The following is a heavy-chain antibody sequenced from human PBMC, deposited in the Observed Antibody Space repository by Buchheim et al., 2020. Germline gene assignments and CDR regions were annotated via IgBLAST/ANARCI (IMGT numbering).Heavy chain of an antibody. D-gene: IGHD3-3*01. V-gene: IGHV1-2*02. Sequence: QVQLVQSGAEVKKPGASVKVSCKASGYTFTGYYMHWVRQAPGQGLEWMGWINPNSGGTNYAQKFQGRVTMTRDTPISPAYMELSRLRSDDTAVYYCARSARIGPYYDFWSGYYTGGWFDPWGQGTL. CDR1: GYTFTGYY. CDR3: ARSARIGPYYDFWSGYYTGGWFDP. CDR2: INPNSGGT. J-gene: IGHJ5*02.